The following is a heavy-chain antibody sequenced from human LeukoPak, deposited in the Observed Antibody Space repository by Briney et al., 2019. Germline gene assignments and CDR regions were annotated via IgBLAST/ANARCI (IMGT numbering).Heavy chain of an antibody. V-gene: IGHV1-46*01. CDR3: ARGPKVRMDFREPIAARTNYYYYYMDV. J-gene: IGHJ6*03. Sequence: ASVKVSCKASGYTFTSYYMHWVRQAPGQGLEWMGIINPSGGSTSYAQKFQGRVTMTRDMSTGTVYMELSSLRSEDTAVYYCARGPKVRMDFREPIAARTNYYYYYMDVWGKGTTVTVSS. CDR1: GYTFTSYY. CDR2: INPSGGST. D-gene: IGHD6-6*01.